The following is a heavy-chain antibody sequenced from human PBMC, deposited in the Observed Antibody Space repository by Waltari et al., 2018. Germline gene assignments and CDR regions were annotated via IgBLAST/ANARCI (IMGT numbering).Heavy chain of an antibody. Sequence: EVQLVESGGGLIQPGGSLRLSCAASGFTVSSNYMSWVRQAPGKGLEWVSVIYSGGRTYYADSVKGRFTISRDKSKNTLYLQMNSLRADDTAVYYCARHPRTSSGYSDYWGQGTLVTVSS. CDR1: GFTVSSNY. CDR3: ARHPRTSSGYSDY. D-gene: IGHD3-22*01. V-gene: IGHV3-53*01. J-gene: IGHJ4*02. CDR2: IYSGGRT.